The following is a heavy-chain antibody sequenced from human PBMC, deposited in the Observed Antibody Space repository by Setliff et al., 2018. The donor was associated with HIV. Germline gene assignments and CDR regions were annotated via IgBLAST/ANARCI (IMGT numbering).Heavy chain of an antibody. D-gene: IGHD1-26*01. CDR2: ISGDGDDT. CDR1: GFTYSSYA. V-gene: IGHV3-23*01. J-gene: IGHJ4*02. CDR3: ARLAHPRYSGSYYGASAGLFDY. Sequence: GGSLRLSCAAAGFTYSSYAMTWVRQAPGKGLEWVSGISGDGDDTLYADSVKGRFTIFRDNSKNMVYLQMSSLRAEDTALYYCARLAHPRYSGSYYGASAGLFDYWGQGTLVTVSS.